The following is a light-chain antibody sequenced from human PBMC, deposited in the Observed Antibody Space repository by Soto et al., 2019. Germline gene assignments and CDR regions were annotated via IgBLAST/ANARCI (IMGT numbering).Light chain of an antibody. CDR3: HHFNIWPHMPT. CDR1: QGVGSN. Sequence: IVLTQSPATLSVSPGERATLSCRASQGVGSNLAWYQQRPGQAPRLLIYDASTRATGIPDRFSGGGSGKEFTLTISSLQSDDFAVYYCHHFNIWPHMPTFGGGTKLEIK. V-gene: IGKV3-15*01. CDR2: DAS. J-gene: IGKJ4*01.